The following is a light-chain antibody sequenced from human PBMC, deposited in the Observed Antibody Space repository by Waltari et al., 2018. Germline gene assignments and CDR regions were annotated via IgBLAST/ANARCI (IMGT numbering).Light chain of an antibody. CDR2: RNN. Sequence: QSVLTQPPSASGTPGQRVTISCSGSSSNIGSNYVYWYQQLPGTTPKLLIYRNNHRPSGVPDRFSGSKSGTSASLAISVLRSEDEADYYCAAWDDSLSGSYVFGTGTKVTVL. V-gene: IGLV1-47*01. CDR1: SSNIGSNY. J-gene: IGLJ1*01. CDR3: AAWDDSLSGSYV.